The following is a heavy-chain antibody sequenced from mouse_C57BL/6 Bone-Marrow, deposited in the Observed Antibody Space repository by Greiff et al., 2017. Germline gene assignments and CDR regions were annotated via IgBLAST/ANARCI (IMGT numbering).Heavy chain of an antibody. J-gene: IGHJ4*01. CDR2: IYPGSGST. D-gene: IGHD2-2*01. CDR1: GFNFNSYW. Sequence: QVQLQQPGAELVKPGASVKMSCTASGFNFNSYWITWVKQRPGQGLEWIGGIYPGSGSTNYNEKFKSKATLTVDTSSSTAYMQLSSLTSEDSAVYYGARRGMVTTRAMDYWGQGTSVTVSS. V-gene: IGHV1-55*01. CDR3: ARRGMVTTRAMDY.